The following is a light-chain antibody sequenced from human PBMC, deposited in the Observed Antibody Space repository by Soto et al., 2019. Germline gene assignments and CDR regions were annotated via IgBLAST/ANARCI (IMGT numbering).Light chain of an antibody. V-gene: IGKV3-11*01. Sequence: EIVLTQSPATLSLSPGERATLSCRASQSVSSYLAWYRQKPGQAPRLLIYDASNRATGIPVRFSGSGSGTDFTLTISSLEPEDFAVYYCQQRSNWPPITFGQGTRLEIK. CDR2: DAS. CDR3: QQRSNWPPIT. CDR1: QSVSSY. J-gene: IGKJ5*01.